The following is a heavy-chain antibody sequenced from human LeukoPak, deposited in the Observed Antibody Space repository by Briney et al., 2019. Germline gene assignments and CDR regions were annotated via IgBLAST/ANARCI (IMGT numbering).Heavy chain of an antibody. V-gene: IGHV3-33*08. CDR3: ARISAVVSAEYFQH. J-gene: IGHJ1*01. D-gene: IGHD2-21*01. Sequence: PGGSLRLSCAASGFTFSSYWMSWVRQAPGKGLEWVAVIWHDASNKYYAESVKGRFTISRDDSKNTLYLQMNNLRAEDTAVYYCARISAVVSAEYFQHWGQGTLVIVSS. CDR1: GFTFSSYW. CDR2: IWHDASNK.